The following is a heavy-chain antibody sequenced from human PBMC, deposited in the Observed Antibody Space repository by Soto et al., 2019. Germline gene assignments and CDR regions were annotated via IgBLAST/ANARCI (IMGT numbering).Heavy chain of an antibody. CDR1: GFSLSNARMG. CDR2: IFSNDEK. V-gene: IGHV2-26*01. Sequence: QVTLKESGPVLVKPTESLTLTCTVSGFSLSNARMGVSWIRQPPGKALEWLAHIFSNDEKCYTTSLKSRLTISKDTPKSQVVLTMTNMDPVDTATYYCARMELGWLQPRGYAFGIWGQGTMVTVSS. D-gene: IGHD5-12*01. CDR3: ARMELGWLQPRGYAFGI. J-gene: IGHJ3*02.